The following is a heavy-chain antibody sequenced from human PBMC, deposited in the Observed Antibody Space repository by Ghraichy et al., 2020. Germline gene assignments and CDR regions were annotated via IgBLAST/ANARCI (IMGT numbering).Heavy chain of an antibody. V-gene: IGHV3-21*01. D-gene: IGHD2-2*01. Sequence: GGSLRLSCAASGFTFSSYSMNWVRQAPGKGLEWVSSISSSSSYIYYADSVKGRFTISRDNAKNSLYLQMNSLRAEDTAVYYCARDRTLRYCSSISCPRRYFDYWGQGTLVTVSS. CDR1: GFTFSSYS. CDR3: ARDRTLRYCSSISCPRRYFDY. CDR2: ISSSSSYI. J-gene: IGHJ4*02.